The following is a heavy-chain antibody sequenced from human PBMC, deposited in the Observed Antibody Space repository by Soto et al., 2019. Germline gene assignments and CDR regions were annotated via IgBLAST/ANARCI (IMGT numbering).Heavy chain of an antibody. CDR2: IYYSGST. D-gene: IGHD3-3*01. CDR3: ARFAYDFSGVPGEDRASDAFDI. CDR1: GGSISSGGYY. J-gene: IGHJ3*02. V-gene: IGHV4-31*03. Sequence: SETLSLTCTVSGGSISSGGYYWSWIRQHPGKGLEWIGYIYYSGSTYYNPSLKSRVTISVDTSKNQFSLKLSSVTAADTAVYYCARFAYDFSGVPGEDRASDAFDIWGQGTMVTVSS.